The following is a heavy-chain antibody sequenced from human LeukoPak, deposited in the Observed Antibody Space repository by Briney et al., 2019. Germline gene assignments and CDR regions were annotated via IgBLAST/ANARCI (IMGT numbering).Heavy chain of an antibody. Sequence: PGGSLRLSCAASGFTFDDYAMHWVRQAPGKGLEWVAFMRNDGSEIHYADSVKGRFTIPRDNSKNSLYLQMNSLRVEDTAVYFCAKDGGRYRFDYWGQGTLVTVSS. CDR2: MRNDGSEI. CDR1: GFTFDDYA. J-gene: IGHJ4*02. CDR3: AKDGGRYRFDY. V-gene: IGHV3-30*02. D-gene: IGHD3-16*02.